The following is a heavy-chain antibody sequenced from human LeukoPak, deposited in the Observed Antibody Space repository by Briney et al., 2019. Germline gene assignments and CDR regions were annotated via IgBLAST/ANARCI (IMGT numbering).Heavy chain of an antibody. V-gene: IGHV3-23*01. D-gene: IGHD2-15*01. J-gene: IGHJ3*02. CDR3: AKDGGSDPDSFGI. Sequence: GGSLRLSCAASGFTFSTYAMSWVRQAPGKGLEWVSSISGGGTYTYYADSVKGRFTISRDNTKNSLYLQMNSLRAEDTAVYYCAKDGGSDPDSFGIWGQGTMVTVSS. CDR1: GFTFSTYA. CDR2: ISGGGTYT.